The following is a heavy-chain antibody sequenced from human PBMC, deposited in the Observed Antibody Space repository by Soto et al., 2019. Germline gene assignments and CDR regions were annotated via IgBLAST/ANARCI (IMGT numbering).Heavy chain of an antibody. V-gene: IGHV4-4*02. CDR1: GGSISSSNW. CDR3: ASLDYYDSSGYTTRPSLFDY. CDR2: IYHSGST. Sequence: QVQLQESGPGLVKPSGTLSLTCAVSGGSISSSNWWSWVRQPPGKGLEWIGEIYHSGSTNYNPSLKSRVNISVDKSKNQFSLKLSSVTAADTAVYYCASLDYYDSSGYTTRPSLFDYWGQGTLVTVSS. J-gene: IGHJ4*02. D-gene: IGHD3-22*01.